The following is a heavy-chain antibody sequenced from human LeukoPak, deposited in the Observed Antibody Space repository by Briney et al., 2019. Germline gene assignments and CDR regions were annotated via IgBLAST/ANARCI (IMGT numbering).Heavy chain of an antibody. Sequence: SETLSLTCTVSGGSISSSSYYWGRIRQPPGKGLEWIGSIYYSGSTYYNPSLKSRVTISVDTSKNQFSLKLSSVTAADTAVYYCARHRYYYDSSGYFLWGQGTLVTVSS. V-gene: IGHV4-39*01. CDR2: IYYSGST. J-gene: IGHJ4*02. D-gene: IGHD3-22*01. CDR1: GGSISSSSYY. CDR3: ARHRYYYDSSGYFL.